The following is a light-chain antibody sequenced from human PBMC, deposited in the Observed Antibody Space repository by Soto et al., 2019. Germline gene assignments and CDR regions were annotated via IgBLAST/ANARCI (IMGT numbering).Light chain of an antibody. CDR2: GAS. CDR3: QQHDQGWT. J-gene: IGKJ1*01. Sequence: EMVMTQSPATLSVSLGERATLSCRASQSVSTKLVWYQQKPGQAPRLLIYGASTRATGIPARFSGSGSGTEFTLPISSLQSEDFAVYHCQQHDQGWTFGQGTKVEIK. V-gene: IGKV3-15*01. CDR1: QSVSTK.